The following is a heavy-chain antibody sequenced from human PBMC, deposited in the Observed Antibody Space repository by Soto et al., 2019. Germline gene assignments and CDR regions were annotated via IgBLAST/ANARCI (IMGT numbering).Heavy chain of an antibody. D-gene: IGHD2-2*01. CDR3: ARERYQVISDGMDV. CDR2: INPETGGT. CDR1: GYTFTGYY. J-gene: IGHJ6*02. V-gene: IGHV1-2*02. Sequence: ASVKVSCKASGYTFTGYYVHWVREAPGQGLEWMGWINPETGGTSYAQKFQGRVTLSRDTSINTAYLEVSRLRFDDAAVYFCARERYQVISDGMDVWGQGTTVTVS.